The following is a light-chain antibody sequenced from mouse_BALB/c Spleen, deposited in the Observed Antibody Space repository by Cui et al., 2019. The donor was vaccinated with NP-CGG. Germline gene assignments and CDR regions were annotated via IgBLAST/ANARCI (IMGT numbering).Light chain of an antibody. Sequence: QAVVTQESALTTSPGETVTLTCRSSIGAVTTSNYANWVQEKPDHLFTGLIGGNHNRAPGVSARFSGSPIGDQAALTIPRAQTEDETIYFCALWYSNHWVFGGGTKLTVL. CDR3: ALWYSNHWV. J-gene: IGLJ1*01. CDR2: GNH. CDR1: IGAVTTSNY. V-gene: IGLV1*01.